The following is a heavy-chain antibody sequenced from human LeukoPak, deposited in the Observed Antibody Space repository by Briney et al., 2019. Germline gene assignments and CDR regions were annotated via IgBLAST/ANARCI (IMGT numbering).Heavy chain of an antibody. CDR1: GYTFTSYD. CDR3: AREYSGYDGRYYYYYMDV. J-gene: IGHJ6*03. Sequence: ASVKVSCKASGYTFTSYDINWVRQATGQGREWMGWMNPNSGNTGYAQKFQGRVTITRNTSISTAYMELSSLRSEDTAVYYCAREYSGYDGRYYYYYMDVWGKGTTVTVSS. D-gene: IGHD5-12*01. CDR2: MNPNSGNT. V-gene: IGHV1-8*03.